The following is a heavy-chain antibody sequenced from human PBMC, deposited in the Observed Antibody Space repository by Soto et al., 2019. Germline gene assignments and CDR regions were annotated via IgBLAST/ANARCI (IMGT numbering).Heavy chain of an antibody. D-gene: IGHD6-6*01. J-gene: IGHJ6*02. CDR3: AGKISSSSSLLPGYYYYYGMDV. CDR2: IYYSGST. CDR1: GGSIGSYY. Sequence: SETLSLTCTVSGGSIGSYYWSWIRQPPGKGLEWIGYIYYSGSTNYNPSLKSRVTISVDTSKNQFSLKLSSVTAADTAVYYCAGKISSSSSLLPGYYYYYGMDVWGQGTTVTVSS. V-gene: IGHV4-59*01.